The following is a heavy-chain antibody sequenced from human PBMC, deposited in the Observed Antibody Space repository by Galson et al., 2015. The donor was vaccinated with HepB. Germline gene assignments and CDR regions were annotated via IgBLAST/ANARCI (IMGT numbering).Heavy chain of an antibody. CDR1: GFTFNDYN. Sequence: SLRLSCAASGFTFNDYNMIWVRQAPGKGLGWVSSINSDSSYIYYADSVRGRFTISRDNAKNSLYLQMNSLTVEDTAIYYCARGPPLGAPFDYWGQGTLVTVSS. D-gene: IGHD7-27*01. V-gene: IGHV3-21*01. CDR2: INSDSSYI. J-gene: IGHJ4*02. CDR3: ARGPPLGAPFDY.